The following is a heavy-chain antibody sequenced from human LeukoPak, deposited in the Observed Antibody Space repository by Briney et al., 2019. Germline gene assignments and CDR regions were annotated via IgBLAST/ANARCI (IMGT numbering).Heavy chain of an antibody. D-gene: IGHD5-24*01. CDR2: ISWNSGRR. CDR1: GFTFDDYA. CDR3: ARDREMATRLHYAFDF. Sequence: GRSLRLSCVGSGFTFDDYAMHWVRQAPGKGLEWVSGISWNSGRRGYADSVKGRFTISRDNAKTSLYLQMNSLRAEDTAVYYCARDREMATRLHYAFDFWGQGTMVTVSS. J-gene: IGHJ3*01. V-gene: IGHV3-9*01.